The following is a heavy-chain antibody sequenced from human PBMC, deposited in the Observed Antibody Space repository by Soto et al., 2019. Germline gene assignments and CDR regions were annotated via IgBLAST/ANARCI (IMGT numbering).Heavy chain of an antibody. CDR3: ARGITMKLAVQGDAPDNYYFDS. D-gene: IGHD3-22*01. V-gene: IGHV4-34*01. J-gene: IGHJ4*02. CDR1: GGSFSGYY. CDR2: INHSGRT. Sequence: SETLSLTSAVYGGSFSGYYWSWLRQPPGKGLECIGEINHSGRTNENPSLKSRVTISVDTSKNQFSLKLRSVTAADTAVYYCARGITMKLAVQGDAPDNYYFDSWGQGSLVTVSS.